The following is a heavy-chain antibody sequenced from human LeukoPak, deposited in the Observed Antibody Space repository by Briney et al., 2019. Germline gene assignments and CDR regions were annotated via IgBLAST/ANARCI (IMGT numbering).Heavy chain of an antibody. CDR3: ARDGIVAALNY. Sequence: GGSLRLSCAASGFIFSNYGMNWVRQAPGKGLEWISYISGSSSLIHQADSVKGRFTISRDNAKNSLYLQMNSLRAEDTAVYYCARDGIVAALNYWGQGTLVTVSS. J-gene: IGHJ4*02. D-gene: IGHD2-15*01. V-gene: IGHV3-48*04. CDR1: GFIFSNYG. CDR2: ISGSSSLI.